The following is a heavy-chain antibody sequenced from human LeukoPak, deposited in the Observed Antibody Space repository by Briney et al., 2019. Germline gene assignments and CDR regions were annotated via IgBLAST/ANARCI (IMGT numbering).Heavy chain of an antibody. V-gene: IGHV3-7*01. CDR2: IKQDGSEK. D-gene: IGHD6-19*01. Sequence: QPGGSLRLSCAASGFTFSDYYMSWFRQAPGKGLEWVANIKQDGSEKYYVDSVKGRSTISRENAKNSLYLQMNNLRVDDTAVYFCASGSGWVFENWGQGTLVTVSS. J-gene: IGHJ4*02. CDR3: ASGSGWVFEN. CDR1: GFTFSDYY.